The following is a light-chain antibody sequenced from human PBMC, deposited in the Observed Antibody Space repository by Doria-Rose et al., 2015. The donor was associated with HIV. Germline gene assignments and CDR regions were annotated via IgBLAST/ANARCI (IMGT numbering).Light chain of an antibody. CDR1: QDISSW. J-gene: IGKJ3*01. CDR3: QQANSFPPT. Sequence: DIQMTQSPSSVSASVGDRVTITCRASQDISSWLAWYQQKPGKAPKLLIYAASSLQSGVPSRFSGSVSGTELTLTISRLQPEDFATYYCQQANSFPPTFGPGTKVDIK. V-gene: IGKV1-12*01. CDR2: AAS.